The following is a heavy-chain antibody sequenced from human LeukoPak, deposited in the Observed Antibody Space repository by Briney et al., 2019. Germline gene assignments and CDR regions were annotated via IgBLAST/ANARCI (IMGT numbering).Heavy chain of an antibody. CDR1: GFTFSNFA. D-gene: IGHD3-16*02. CDR2: ILYDGRNK. J-gene: IGHJ3*02. CDR3: ARKGIPYGYVWGSYLVVMDAFDI. V-gene: IGHV3-30*03. Sequence: GGSLRLSCAASGFTFSNFAIHWVRQAPGKGLEWVAVILYDGRNKYYGDSVEGRFTISRDNSKNTLYLQMNSLRAEDTAVYYCARKGIPYGYVWGSYLVVMDAFDIWGQGTMVTVSS.